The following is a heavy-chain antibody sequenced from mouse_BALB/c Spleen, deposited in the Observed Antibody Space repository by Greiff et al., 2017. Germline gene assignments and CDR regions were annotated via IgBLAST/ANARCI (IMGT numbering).Heavy chain of an antibody. CDR2: IDPANGNT. CDR1: GFNIKDTY. J-gene: IGHJ3*01. D-gene: IGHD1-1*01. V-gene: IGHV14-3*02. Sequence: EVQLQQSGAELVKPGASVKLSCTASGFNIKDTYMHWVKQRPEQGLEWIGRIDPANGNTKYDPKFQGKATITADTSSNTAYLQLSSLTSEDTAVYCCARGYYGSRWFAYWGQGTLVTVSA. CDR3: ARGYYGSRWFAY.